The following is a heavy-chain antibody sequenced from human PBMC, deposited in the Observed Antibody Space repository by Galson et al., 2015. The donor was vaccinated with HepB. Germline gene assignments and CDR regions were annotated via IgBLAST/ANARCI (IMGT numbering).Heavy chain of an antibody. CDR2: IYYSGST. V-gene: IGHV4-31*03. J-gene: IGHJ4*02. Sequence: TLSLTCTVSGGSISSGGYYWSWIRQHPGKGLEWIGYIYYSGSTYYNPSLKSRVTISVDTSKNQFSLKLSSVTAADTAVYYCARDIGADYYDSSGYQIYYFDYWGQGTLVTVSS. CDR3: ARDIGADYYDSSGYQIYYFDY. CDR1: GGSISSGGYY. D-gene: IGHD3-22*01.